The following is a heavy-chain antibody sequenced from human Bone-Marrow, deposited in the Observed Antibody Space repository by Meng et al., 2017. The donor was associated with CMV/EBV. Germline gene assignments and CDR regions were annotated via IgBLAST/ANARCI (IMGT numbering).Heavy chain of an antibody. J-gene: IGHJ4*02. CDR2: IYYSGST. Sequence: SEPLSLTCTVSGGSISSYYWSWIRQPPGKGLEWIGYIYYSGSTNYNPSLKSRVTISVDTSKNQFSLKLSSVTAADTAVYYCARVGRAAQYYFDYWGQGTLVTVSS. CDR1: GGSISSYY. V-gene: IGHV4-59*01. CDR3: ARVGRAAQYYFDY. D-gene: IGHD6-6*01.